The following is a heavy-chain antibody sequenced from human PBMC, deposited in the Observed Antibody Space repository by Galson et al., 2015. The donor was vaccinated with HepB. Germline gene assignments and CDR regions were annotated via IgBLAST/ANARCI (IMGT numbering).Heavy chain of an antibody. CDR1: GLTFSSYS. Sequence: SLRLSCAVSGLTFSSYSMNWVRQAPGKGLEWVSSISSSSSYIYYADSVKGRFTISRDNAKNSVYLQMNSLRAEDTAVYYCARDSGDYWGQGTLVTVSS. V-gene: IGHV3-21*01. CDR3: ARDSGDY. J-gene: IGHJ4*02. CDR2: ISSSSSYI.